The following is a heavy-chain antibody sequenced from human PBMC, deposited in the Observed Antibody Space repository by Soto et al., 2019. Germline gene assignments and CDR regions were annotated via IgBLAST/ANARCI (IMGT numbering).Heavy chain of an antibody. CDR3: ASVFGELLSNYYYGMDV. J-gene: IGHJ6*02. CDR2: IIPIFGTA. Sequence: ASVKVSCKASGGTFSSYAMSWVRQAPGEGLEWMGGIIPIFGTANYAQKFQGRVTITADKSTSTAYMELSSLRSEDTAVYYCASVFGELLSNYYYGMDVWGQGTTVTVSS. CDR1: GGTFSSYA. V-gene: IGHV1-69*06. D-gene: IGHD3-10*02.